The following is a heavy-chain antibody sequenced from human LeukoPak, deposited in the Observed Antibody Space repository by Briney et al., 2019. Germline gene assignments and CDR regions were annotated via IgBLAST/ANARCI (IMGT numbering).Heavy chain of an antibody. V-gene: IGHV3-15*01. D-gene: IGHD3-3*01. J-gene: IGHJ3*02. Sequence: GGSLRLSCAASGFTFSNAWMSWVRQAPGKGLEWVGRIKSKTDGGTTDYAAPVKGRFTISRDDSKNTLYLQMNSLKTEDTAVYYCTTSVDFWSGYYRWARDDDAFDIWGQGTMVTVSS. CDR3: TTSVDFWSGYYRWARDDDAFDI. CDR1: GFTFSNAW. CDR2: IKSKTDGGTT.